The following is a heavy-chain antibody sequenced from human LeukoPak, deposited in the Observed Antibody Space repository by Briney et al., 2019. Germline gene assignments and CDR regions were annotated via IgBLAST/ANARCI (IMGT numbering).Heavy chain of an antibody. CDR1: GDSINNYY. J-gene: IGHJ4*02. CDR2: IYYSGST. Sequence: SETLSLTCTVSGDSINNYYWSWIRQHPGKGLEWIGYIYYSGSTSYNPSLQSRVTISIDTSKNQFSLKLSSVTAADTAVYYCARDNDFWSGYYSFDFWGRGTLVTVSS. V-gene: IGHV4-59*06. CDR3: ARDNDFWSGYYSFDF. D-gene: IGHD3-3*01.